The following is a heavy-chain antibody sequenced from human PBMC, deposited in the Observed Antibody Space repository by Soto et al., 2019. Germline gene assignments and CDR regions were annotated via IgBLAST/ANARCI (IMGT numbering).Heavy chain of an antibody. Sequence: SETLSLTCAVSGDSISGGGFSWHWIRQSPGKGLEWIGYIYPSGTSYYNPSLKSRVTISVDKSQNQFSLRLSSMTAADTAVYYCARGHYFGSGSTDWGHGTLVTVSS. V-gene: IGHV4-30-2*06. CDR1: GDSISGGGFS. CDR3: ARGHYFGSGSTD. CDR2: IYPSGTS. J-gene: IGHJ4*01. D-gene: IGHD3-10*01.